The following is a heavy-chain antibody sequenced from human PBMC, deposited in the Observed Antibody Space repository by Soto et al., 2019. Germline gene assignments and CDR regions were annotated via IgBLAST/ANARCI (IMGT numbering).Heavy chain of an antibody. D-gene: IGHD3-16*01. Sequence: PSETLSLTCAVYGGSFSGYYWSWIRQPPGKGLEWIGEINHSGSTNYNPSLKSRVTISVDTSKNQFSLKLSSVTAADTAVYYCARGYHGYGYYYYCMDVWGQGTTVTVSS. J-gene: IGHJ6*02. CDR3: ARGYHGYGYYYYCMDV. CDR1: GGSFSGYY. CDR2: INHSGST. V-gene: IGHV4-34*01.